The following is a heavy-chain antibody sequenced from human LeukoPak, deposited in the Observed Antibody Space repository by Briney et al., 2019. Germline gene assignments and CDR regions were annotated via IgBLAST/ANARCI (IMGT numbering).Heavy chain of an antibody. CDR3: ARGRVYYDRSCYQGLDY. V-gene: IGHV1-46*01. CDR1: GYTFTSYY. Sequence: ASVKVSCKASGYTFTSYYMHWVRQAPGQGLEWMGIINPSGGSTSYAQKFQGRVTMTRDTSTSTVYMELSSLRSEDTAVYYCARGRVYYDRSCYQGLDYGGQGTLVTVSS. CDR2: INPSGGST. D-gene: IGHD3-22*01. J-gene: IGHJ4*02.